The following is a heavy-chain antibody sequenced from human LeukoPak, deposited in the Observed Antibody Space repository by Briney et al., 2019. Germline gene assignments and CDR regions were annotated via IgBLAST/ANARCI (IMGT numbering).Heavy chain of an antibody. V-gene: IGHV3-30*09. J-gene: IGHJ4*02. Sequence: GGSLRLSCAVSGFTLTSYAMHWVRQAPGKGLEWVAVISYDGNNKYYADSVKGRFAISRDNFNNTLYLQMNSLRAEDTAVYYCARELSSSIWYYFDYWGQGTLVTVSS. CDR2: ISYDGNNK. CDR3: ARELSSSIWYYFDY. D-gene: IGHD6-13*01. CDR1: GFTLTSYA.